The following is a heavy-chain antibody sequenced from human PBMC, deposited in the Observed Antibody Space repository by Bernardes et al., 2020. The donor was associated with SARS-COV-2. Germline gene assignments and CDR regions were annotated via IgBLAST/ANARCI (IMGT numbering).Heavy chain of an antibody. V-gene: IGHV3-30*18. Sequence: GGSLRLSCAASGFVFSSYGMHWVRQAPGQGLEWVAVIPYDGSEKHYGDSVKGRFTISRDNSKNTLYLQMNSLRAEDTAVYYCAKERPVNRVVANYYYYAMDVWGQGTTVAVSS. CDR3: AKERPVNRVVANYYYYAMDV. J-gene: IGHJ6*02. CDR1: GFVFSSYG. D-gene: IGHD3-22*01. CDR2: IPYDGSEK.